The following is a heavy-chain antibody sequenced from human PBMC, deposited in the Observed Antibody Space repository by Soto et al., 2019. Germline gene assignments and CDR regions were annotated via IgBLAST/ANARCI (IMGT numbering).Heavy chain of an antibody. CDR3: ARGPRKVRGVIIRWFDP. D-gene: IGHD3-10*01. J-gene: IGHJ5*02. CDR2: INHSGST. V-gene: IGHV4-34*01. Sequence: SETLSLTCAVYGGSFSGYYWSWIRQPPGKGLEWIGEINHSGSTNYNPSLKSRVTISVDTSKNQFSLKLSSVTAADTAVYYCARGPRKVRGVIIRWFDPGGQGTLVTVSS. CDR1: GGSFSGYY.